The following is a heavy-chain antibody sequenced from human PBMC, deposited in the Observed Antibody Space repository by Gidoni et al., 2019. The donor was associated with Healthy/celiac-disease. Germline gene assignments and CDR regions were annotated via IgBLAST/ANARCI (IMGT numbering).Heavy chain of an antibody. V-gene: IGHV3-21*01. CDR3: ARDIWGGWLGPAGWFDP. Sequence: EVQLVESGGGLVKPGGSLRLSCAASGFTFSSYSMNWVRQAPGKGLEWVSSISSSSSYIYYADSVKGRFTISRDNAKNSLYLQMNSLRAEDTAVYYCARDIWGGWLGPAGWFDPWGQGTLVTVSS. CDR2: ISSSSSYI. J-gene: IGHJ5*02. CDR1: GFTFSSYS. D-gene: IGHD6-19*01.